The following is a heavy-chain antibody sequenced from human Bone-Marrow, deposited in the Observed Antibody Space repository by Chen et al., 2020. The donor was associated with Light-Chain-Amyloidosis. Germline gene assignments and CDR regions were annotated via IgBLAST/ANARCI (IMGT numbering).Heavy chain of an antibody. Sequence: QVQLQQWGAGLLKPSETLSLTCAVYSGSFSGYYWSWIRQPPGKGLEWIGEINHSGSTNYNPSLKSRVTISVDTSKNQFSLKLSSVTAADTAVYYCAMERITIFGVPPDAFDIWGQGTMVTVSS. CDR1: SGSFSGYY. CDR2: INHSGST. D-gene: IGHD3-3*01. J-gene: IGHJ3*02. V-gene: IGHV4-34*01. CDR3: AMERITIFGVPPDAFDI.